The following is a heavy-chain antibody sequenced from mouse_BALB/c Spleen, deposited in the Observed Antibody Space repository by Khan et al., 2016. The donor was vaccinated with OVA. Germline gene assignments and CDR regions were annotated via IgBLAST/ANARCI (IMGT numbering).Heavy chain of an antibody. V-gene: IGHV1-7*01. J-gene: IGHJ2*01. D-gene: IGHD1-1*01. Sequence: QVQLQQSGAELAKPGASVKMSCKASGYTFINYWILWVKQRPGQGLEWIGYINPSTGYTEYNQNFKDKATLTVDKSSSTAYMQLSSLTSEDSAVYYCARRGLRWDFDYWGQGTTLTVSS. CDR3: ARRGLRWDFDY. CDR2: INPSTGYT. CDR1: GYTFINYW.